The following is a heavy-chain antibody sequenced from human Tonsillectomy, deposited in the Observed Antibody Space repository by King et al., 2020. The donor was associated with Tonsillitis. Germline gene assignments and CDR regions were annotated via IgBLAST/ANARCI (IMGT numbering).Heavy chain of an antibody. V-gene: IGHV3-53*01. Sequence: VQLVESGGGLIQPGGSLRLSCAASGFTVSSNYMSWVRQAPGKGLEWVSVIYSGGSTYYADSVKGRFTISRDNSKNTLYLQMNSLRDEDTAVYYCARAGSSGWLLYYGLDVWGQGTTVTVSS. J-gene: IGHJ6*02. D-gene: IGHD6-19*01. CDR1: GFTVSSNY. CDR2: IYSGGST. CDR3: ARAGSSGWLLYYGLDV.